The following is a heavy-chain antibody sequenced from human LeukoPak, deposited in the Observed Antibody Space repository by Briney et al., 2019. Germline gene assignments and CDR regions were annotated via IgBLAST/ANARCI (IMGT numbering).Heavy chain of an antibody. J-gene: IGHJ5*02. V-gene: IGHV3-30*04. CDR2: ISYDGTKT. D-gene: IGHD6-19*01. CDR1: GVTFSNYA. Sequence: GGSLRHSCTPSGVTFSNYALDWVREAPGKGLEWVAAISYDGTKTYYTDSVKGRFTISRDDPDNTLSLQMDRLRGEDTALYYCASSTTVAGTFWFDPWGQGTLVIVSS. CDR3: ASSTTVAGTFWFDP.